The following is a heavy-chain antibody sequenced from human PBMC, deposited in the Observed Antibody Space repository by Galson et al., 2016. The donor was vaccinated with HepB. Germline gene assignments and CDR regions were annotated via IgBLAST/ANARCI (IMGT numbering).Heavy chain of an antibody. J-gene: IGHJ4*02. CDR3: VRASTSGSYYLDY. D-gene: IGHD1-26*01. Sequence: SLRLSCAASGFIFRTYGMHWVRQAPGKGLEWVGRTRNKANSYTTEYAASVKGRFSVSRDVEKNSLYLQMNNLKPEDTAVYYCVRASTSGSYYLDYWGQGTLVTVSS. CDR1: GFIFRTYG. V-gene: IGHV3-72*01. CDR2: TRNKANSYTT.